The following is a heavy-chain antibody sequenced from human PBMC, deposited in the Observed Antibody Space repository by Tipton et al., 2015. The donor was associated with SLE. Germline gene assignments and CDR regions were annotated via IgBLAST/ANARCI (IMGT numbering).Heavy chain of an antibody. V-gene: IGHV4-34*01. CDR2: INHSGST. D-gene: IGHD6-13*01. Sequence: TLSLTCTVSGDSINSYYWSWIRQPPGKGLEWIGEINHSGSTNYNPSLKSRVTISVDTSKNQFSLKLSSVTAADTAVYYCATYSSSWYWFDPWGQGTLVTVSS. J-gene: IGHJ5*02. CDR3: ATYSSSWYWFDP. CDR1: GDSINSYY.